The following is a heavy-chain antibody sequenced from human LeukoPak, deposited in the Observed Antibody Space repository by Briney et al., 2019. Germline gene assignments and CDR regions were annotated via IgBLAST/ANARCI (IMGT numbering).Heavy chain of an antibody. D-gene: IGHD6-13*01. V-gene: IGHV3-33*01. CDR3: ASSGSSSWPPEDV. Sequence: PGRSLRLSCAASGFTFSSYGMHWVRQAPGKGLEWVAVIWYDGSNKYYADSVKGRFTIPRDNSKNTLYLQMNSLRAEDTAVYYCASSGSSSWPPEDVWGQGTTVTASS. J-gene: IGHJ6*02. CDR1: GFTFSSYG. CDR2: IWYDGSNK.